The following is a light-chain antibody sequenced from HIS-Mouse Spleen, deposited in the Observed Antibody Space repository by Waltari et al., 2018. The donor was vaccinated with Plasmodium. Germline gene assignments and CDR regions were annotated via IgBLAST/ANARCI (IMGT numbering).Light chain of an antibody. CDR2: DAS. Sequence: AIQLTQSPSSLSASVGDRVTITCRASQGISSALAWYQQKPGKAPKLLIYDASSLEKGVPSRFGGSGSGTDFTLIISSLQPEDFATYYCQQFNSYPQGTFGQGTRLEIK. CDR1: QGISSA. J-gene: IGKJ5*01. V-gene: IGKV1-13*02. CDR3: QQFNSYPQGT.